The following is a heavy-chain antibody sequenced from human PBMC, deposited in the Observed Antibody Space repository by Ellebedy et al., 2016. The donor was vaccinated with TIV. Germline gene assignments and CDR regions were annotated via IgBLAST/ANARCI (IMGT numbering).Heavy chain of an antibody. CDR3: ARGGMSTYYSDS. Sequence: GGSLRLXXTASGFTFSNYVMIWVRQAPGRGLEWVSAMTPSGSGTYYADSLKGRFTSSRDNSKNTLYLQMNSLRAEDTALYFCARGGMSTYYSDSWGQGTLVTVSS. V-gene: IGHV3-23*01. J-gene: IGHJ4*02. CDR1: GFTFSNYV. CDR2: MTPSGSGT. D-gene: IGHD1-1*01.